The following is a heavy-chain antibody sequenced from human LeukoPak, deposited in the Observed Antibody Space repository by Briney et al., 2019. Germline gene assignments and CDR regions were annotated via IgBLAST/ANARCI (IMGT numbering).Heavy chain of an antibody. CDR2: VNPKSGGT. CDR3: TIMDPTDDWFDP. V-gene: IGHV1-2*02. CDR1: GYTFTGYY. J-gene: IGHJ5*02. D-gene: IGHD2-8*01. Sequence: ASVKVSCKASGYTFTGYYIHWVRQAPGQGLEWMGWVNPKSGGTQYAQKFQGRVTMTRDTSISTGYIELSGLRSDDTAIYYCTIMDPTDDWFDPWGQGTLVTVSS.